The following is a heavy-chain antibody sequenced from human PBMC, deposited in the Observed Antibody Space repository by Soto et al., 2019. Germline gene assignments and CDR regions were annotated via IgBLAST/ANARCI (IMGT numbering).Heavy chain of an antibody. CDR1: GGSISSGGYS. Sequence: TLSLTCAVSGGSISSGGYSWSWIRQPPGKGLEWIGYIYHSGSTYYNPSLKSRVTISVDRSKNQFSLKLSSVTAADTAVYYCASGVRTMVRGVIMLNFDYWGQGTLVTVSS. D-gene: IGHD3-10*01. V-gene: IGHV4-30-2*01. CDR3: ASGVRTMVRGVIMLNFDY. CDR2: IYHSGST. J-gene: IGHJ4*02.